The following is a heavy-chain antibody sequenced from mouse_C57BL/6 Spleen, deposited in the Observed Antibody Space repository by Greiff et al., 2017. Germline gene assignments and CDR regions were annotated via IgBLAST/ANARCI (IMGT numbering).Heavy chain of an antibody. J-gene: IGHJ4*01. CDR2: INPGSGGT. CDR1: GYAFTNYL. V-gene: IGHV1-54*01. Sequence: LVESGAELVRPGTSVKVSCKASGYAFTNYLIEWVKQRPGQGLEWIGVINPGSGGTNYNEKFKGKATLTADKSSSTAYMQLSSLTSEDSAVYFCARRTLAMDYWGQGTSVTVSS. CDR3: ARRTLAMDY.